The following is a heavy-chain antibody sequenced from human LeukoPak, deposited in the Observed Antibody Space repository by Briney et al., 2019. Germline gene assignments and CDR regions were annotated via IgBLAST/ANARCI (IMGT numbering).Heavy chain of an antibody. D-gene: IGHD3-10*01. Sequence: SETLSLTCAVYGGSFSGYYWICIRQPPGKGLEWIGEINHSGSTNYNPSLKSRVTISVDTSKNQFSLKLSSVTAADTAVYYCARAIRLPYYYYYYYMDVWGKGTTVTVSS. CDR3: ARAIRLPYYYYYYYMDV. J-gene: IGHJ6*03. V-gene: IGHV4-34*01. CDR2: INHSGST. CDR1: GGSFSGYY.